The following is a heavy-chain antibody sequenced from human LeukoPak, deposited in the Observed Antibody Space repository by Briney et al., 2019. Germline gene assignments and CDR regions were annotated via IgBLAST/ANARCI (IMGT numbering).Heavy chain of an antibody. Sequence: SVKVSCKASGGTFSSYAISWVRQAPGQGLEWMGGIIPIFGTANYAQKFQGRVTITAGESTSTAYMELSSLRSEDTAVYYCARDHPPFVRWLPYYYYGMDVWGQGTTVTVSS. V-gene: IGHV1-69*13. CDR1: GGTFSSYA. D-gene: IGHD3-22*01. J-gene: IGHJ6*02. CDR2: IIPIFGTA. CDR3: ARDHPPFVRWLPYYYYGMDV.